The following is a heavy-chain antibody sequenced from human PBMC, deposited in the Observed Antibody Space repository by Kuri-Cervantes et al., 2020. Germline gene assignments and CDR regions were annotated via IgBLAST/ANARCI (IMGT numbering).Heavy chain of an antibody. Sequence: GGSLRLSCAASGFTFSSYAMHWVRQAPGKGLEWVAVISYDGSNKYYADSVKGRFTISRDNSKNTLYLQMNSLRAEDTAVYYCAGDGAYQLLYYWGQGTLVTVSS. D-gene: IGHD2-2*01. CDR1: GFTFSSYA. J-gene: IGHJ4*02. V-gene: IGHV3-30*04. CDR2: ISYDGSNK. CDR3: AGDGAYQLLYY.